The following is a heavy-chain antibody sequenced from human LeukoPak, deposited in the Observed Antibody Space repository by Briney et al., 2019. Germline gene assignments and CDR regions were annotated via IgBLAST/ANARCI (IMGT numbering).Heavy chain of an antibody. CDR2: ISSSSSYI. CDR3: AREHYYGSGSYRYNDY. CDR1: GFTFSSYS. V-gene: IGHV3-21*01. D-gene: IGHD3-10*01. Sequence: GGSLRLSCAASGFTFSSYSMNWVRQAPGKGLEWVSSISSSSSYIYYADSVKGRFTISRDNAKNSLYLQMNSLRAEDTAVYYCAREHYYGSGSYRYNDYWGQGTLVTVSS. J-gene: IGHJ4*02.